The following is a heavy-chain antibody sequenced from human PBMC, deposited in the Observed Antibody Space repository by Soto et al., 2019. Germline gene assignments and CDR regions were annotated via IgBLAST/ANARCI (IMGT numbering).Heavy chain of an antibody. V-gene: IGHV4-31*03. D-gene: IGHD4-17*01. CDR3: ARKATVTTCFDY. Sequence: QVQLQESGPGLVKPSQTLSLTCTVSGGSISSGGYYWSWIRQHPGKGLEWIGYIYYSGSTYYNPSLXSXITISVDTSKNQFSLKPSSVTAADTAVYYCARKATVTTCFDYWGQGTLVTVSS. CDR1: GGSISSGGYY. J-gene: IGHJ4*02. CDR2: IYYSGST.